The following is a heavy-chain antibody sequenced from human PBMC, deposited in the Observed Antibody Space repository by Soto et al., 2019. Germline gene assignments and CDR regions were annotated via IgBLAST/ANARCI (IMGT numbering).Heavy chain of an antibody. CDR3: AHRPTSWAAAYNWFDP. D-gene: IGHD6-13*01. J-gene: IGHJ5*02. CDR2: IYWDDDK. CDR1: GFSLSTSGVG. V-gene: IGHV2-5*02. Sequence: QFTLKESGPTLVKPTQTLTLTCTFSGFSLSTSGVGVGWIRQPPGQALEWLALIYWDDDKGYSPSLKSRLTITKDTSKNQVVLTMTNMDPVDTATYYCAHRPTSWAAAYNWFDPWGQGTLVTVSS.